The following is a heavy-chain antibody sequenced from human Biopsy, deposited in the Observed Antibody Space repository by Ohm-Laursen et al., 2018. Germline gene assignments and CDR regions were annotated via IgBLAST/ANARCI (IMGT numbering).Heavy chain of an antibody. Sequence: SLRLSCAATGFSFSDYHMRWIRQAPGRGLEWVSYISGGGTIYYGDSMKGRVTISRDNARNTVFLQMNSLRAGDTAVYYCTRAEAGSGSLLYFDYWGQGTLVTVSS. V-gene: IGHV3-11*04. D-gene: IGHD3-10*01. CDR1: GFSFSDYH. CDR3: TRAEAGSGSLLYFDY. J-gene: IGHJ4*02. CDR2: ISGGGTI.